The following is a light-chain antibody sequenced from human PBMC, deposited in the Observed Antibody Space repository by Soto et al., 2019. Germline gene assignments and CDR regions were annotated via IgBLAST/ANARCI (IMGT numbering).Light chain of an antibody. CDR3: QTWGTGIQV. V-gene: IGLV4-69*01. CDR2: LSRDGSH. Sequence: QAVLTQSPSASGTLGASVKLTCTLSRGHSSYAIAWHQQLPEKGPRYLMTLSRDGSHTKGDGIPDRFSGSSSGAERYLTISSLQSEDEADYYCQTWGTGIQVFGGGTKVTVL. CDR1: RGHSSYA. J-gene: IGLJ2*01.